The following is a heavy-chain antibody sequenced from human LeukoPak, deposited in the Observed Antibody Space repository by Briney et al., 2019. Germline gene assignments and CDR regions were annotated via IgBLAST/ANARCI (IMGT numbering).Heavy chain of an antibody. V-gene: IGHV4-34*01. CDR3: ARGGRLGTLVY. Sequence: KPSETLSLTCAVYGGSFSGYYWSWIRQPPGKGLEWIGEINHSGSTNYNPSLKSRVTISVDTSKNQFSLKLSSVTAADTAVYYCARGGRLGTLVYWGQGTLVTVSS. CDR1: GGSFSGYY. J-gene: IGHJ4*02. CDR2: INHSGST. D-gene: IGHD1-7*01.